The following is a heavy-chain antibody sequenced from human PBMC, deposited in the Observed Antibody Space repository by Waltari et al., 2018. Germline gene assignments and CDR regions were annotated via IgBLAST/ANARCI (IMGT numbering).Heavy chain of an antibody. Sequence: QVQLVQSGAEVKKPGSSVKVSCKASGGTFSSYAISWVRQAPGQGLEWMGRIIPLPGIPNNAQKFQGRVTDTADKSTSTAYLGLGSLRSEDTAVYYCAGDGDGGTGSYYYYGMDVWGQGTTVTVSS. V-gene: IGHV1-69*04. CDR2: IIPLPGIP. CDR1: GGTFSSYA. D-gene: IGHD3-9*01. CDR3: AGDGDGGTGSYYYYGMDV. J-gene: IGHJ6*02.